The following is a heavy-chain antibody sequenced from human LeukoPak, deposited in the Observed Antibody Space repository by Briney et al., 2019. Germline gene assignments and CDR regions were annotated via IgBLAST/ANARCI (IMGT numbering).Heavy chain of an antibody. J-gene: IGHJ4*02. CDR3: AKWLDSGVRTYYFGY. Sequence: PGESLRLSCAASGFTPSNYAMSWVRRAPGRGLEWLSLIVGSGSTTYYADSVKGRFTISRDNSKNTLYLQMNSLRAEDTAVYYCAKWLDSGVRTYYFGYWGQGTLVTVSS. V-gene: IGHV3-23*01. D-gene: IGHD3-10*01. CDR1: GFTPSNYA. CDR2: IVGSGSTT.